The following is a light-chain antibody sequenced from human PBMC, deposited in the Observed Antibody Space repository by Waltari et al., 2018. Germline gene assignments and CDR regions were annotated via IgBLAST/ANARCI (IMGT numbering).Light chain of an antibody. V-gene: IGKV3-20*01. CDR3: QHYGGSPYT. Sequence: EIVLTQSPGTLSLSPGERATLSCRASQSVSSSYLAWYQHKPGQSPRLLIYGASNRATCIPDRFSGSGSGTDFTLTISRLEPEDFALYYCQHYGGSPYTFGQGTKLEIK. CDR2: GAS. CDR1: QSVSSSY. J-gene: IGKJ2*01.